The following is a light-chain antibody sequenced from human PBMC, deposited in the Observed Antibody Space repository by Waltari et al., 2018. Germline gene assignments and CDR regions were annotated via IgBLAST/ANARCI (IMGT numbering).Light chain of an antibody. V-gene: IGKV3-15*01. Sequence: EVLMTQSPATLSVSQGERATLSCRASQSVDNNLAWYQQKNGQAPRLLIYGASTRATGVPASLSGSASGTEFTLTISNLQSADFAVYFCQQYNNWPWTFGQGTRVEI. CDR3: QQYNNWPWT. CDR1: QSVDNN. CDR2: GAS. J-gene: IGKJ1*01.